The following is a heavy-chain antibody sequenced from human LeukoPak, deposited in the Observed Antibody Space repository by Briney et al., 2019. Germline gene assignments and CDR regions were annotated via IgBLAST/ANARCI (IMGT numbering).Heavy chain of an antibody. CDR2: IYYSGST. CDR1: GGSISSSSYY. Sequence: SETLSLTCTVSGGSISSSSYYWGWIRQPPGKGLEWIGSIYYSGSTYYNPSLKSRVTISVDTSKNQFSLKLSSVTAADTAVYYCARDRWFGEFYAFDIWGQGTMVTVSS. CDR3: ARDRWFGEFYAFDI. V-gene: IGHV4-39*02. D-gene: IGHD3-10*01. J-gene: IGHJ3*02.